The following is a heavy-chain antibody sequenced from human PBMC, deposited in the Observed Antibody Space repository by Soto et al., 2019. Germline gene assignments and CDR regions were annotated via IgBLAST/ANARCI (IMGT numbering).Heavy chain of an antibody. J-gene: IGHJ4*02. V-gene: IGHV4-39*01. CDR3: ASRDPGTSVDY. CDR2: IYYSGSS. CDR1: GGSISSSSYY. D-gene: IGHD1-7*01. Sequence: SETLSLTCTVSGGSISSSSYYWGWIRQPPGEGLEWIGSIYYSGSSYYNPSLKSRVTISVDTSKNQFSLKVTSLTAAATAGYYCASRDPGTSVDYWGQGTLVTVSS.